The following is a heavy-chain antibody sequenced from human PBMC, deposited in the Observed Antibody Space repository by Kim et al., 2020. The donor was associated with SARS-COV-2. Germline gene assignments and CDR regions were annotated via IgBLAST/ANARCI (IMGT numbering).Heavy chain of an antibody. Sequence: TNNIPSLTSRVTISVDTSKSRFALDLSSVTAADTAVYYCARVPNRYYFDYWGQGTLVTVSS. V-gene: IGHV4-59*01. J-gene: IGHJ4*02. CDR3: ARVPNRYYFDY. CDR2: T.